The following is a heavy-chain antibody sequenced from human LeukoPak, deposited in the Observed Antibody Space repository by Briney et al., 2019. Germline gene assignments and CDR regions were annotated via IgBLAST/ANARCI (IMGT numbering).Heavy chain of an antibody. V-gene: IGHV1-46*01. J-gene: IGHJ4*02. D-gene: IGHD2/OR15-2a*01. CDR2: INPSGGGT. CDR3: ARGQNKCLGH. CDR1: GYTFTNYF. Sequence: ASVTVSCKAPGYTFTNYFMHWVRQAPGQGLEWMGVINPSGGGTTYAQRFQGRVTMTRDTSTSTVHMELSSLRSEDTAVYYCARGQNKCLGHWGQGTLVTVSS.